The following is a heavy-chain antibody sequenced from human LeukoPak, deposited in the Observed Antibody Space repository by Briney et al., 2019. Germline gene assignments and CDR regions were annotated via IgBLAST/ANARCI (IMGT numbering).Heavy chain of an antibody. CDR2: ISGSGGST. D-gene: IGHD3-3*01. Sequence: GGSLRLSCAAPGFTFSSYAMSWVRQAPGKGLEWVSAISGSGGSTYYADSVKGRFTISRDNSKNTLYLQMNSLRAEDTAVYYCAKDYDYDFWSGNWFDPWGQGTLVTVSS. CDR1: GFTFSSYA. J-gene: IGHJ5*02. V-gene: IGHV3-23*01. CDR3: AKDYDYDFWSGNWFDP.